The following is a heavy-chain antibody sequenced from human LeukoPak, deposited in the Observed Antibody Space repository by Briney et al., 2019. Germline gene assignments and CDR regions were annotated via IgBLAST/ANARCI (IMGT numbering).Heavy chain of an antibody. V-gene: IGHV3-23*01. CDR2: ISGSGGST. J-gene: IGHJ5*02. CDR1: GFTFSSYA. CDR3: AKARKQWLVLGWFDP. Sequence: GGSLRLSCAASGFTFSSYAMSWVRQAPGEGLEWVSAISGSGGSTYYADSVKGRFTISRDNSKNTLYLQMNSLRAEDTAVYYCAKARKQWLVLGWFDPWGQGTLVTVSS. D-gene: IGHD6-19*01.